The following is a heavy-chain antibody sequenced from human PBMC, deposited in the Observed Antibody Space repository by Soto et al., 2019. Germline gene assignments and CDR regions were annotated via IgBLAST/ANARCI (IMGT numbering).Heavy chain of an antibody. CDR1: GFTFSDYY. J-gene: IGHJ4*02. Sequence: PGGSLRLSCAASGFTFSDYYMTWIRQAPGKGLEWVSAISNSFSDGNTHYADSVKGRFTISRDNDKNTVFLEMNSLRAEDTAVYYCAKVFSPEGGNYFDYWGQGTLVTVSS. CDR2: ISNSFSDGNT. CDR3: AKVFSPEGGNYFDY. V-gene: IGHV3-23*01.